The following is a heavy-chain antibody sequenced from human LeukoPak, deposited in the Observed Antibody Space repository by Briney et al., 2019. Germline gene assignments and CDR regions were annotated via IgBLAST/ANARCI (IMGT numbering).Heavy chain of an antibody. CDR3: ARDRSDIVTGYNDAFDI. J-gene: IGHJ3*02. Sequence: GGSLRLSCADSGFTFTSYWMSWVRQAPGKGLEWVANIKQDGSETYYVDSVKGRFTISRDNARKSLYLQMNSLRAEDTALYYCARDRSDIVTGYNDAFDIWGQGTMVTVSS. V-gene: IGHV3-7*01. D-gene: IGHD3-9*01. CDR2: IKQDGSET. CDR1: GFTFTSYW.